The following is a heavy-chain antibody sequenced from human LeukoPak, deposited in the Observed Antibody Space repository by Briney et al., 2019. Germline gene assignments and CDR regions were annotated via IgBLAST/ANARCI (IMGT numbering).Heavy chain of an antibody. J-gene: IGHJ4*02. V-gene: IGHV3-11*01. Sequence: GGSLRLSCAASGFTFNTYSMSWIRQAPGKGLEWVSYISSSGSTIYYADPVKGRFTISRDNAKNSLYLQMNSLRAEDTAVYYCARDFKRGVAGTSYFDYWGQGTLVTVSS. CDR1: GFTFNTYS. D-gene: IGHD6-19*01. CDR3: ARDFKRGVAGTSYFDY. CDR2: ISSSGSTI.